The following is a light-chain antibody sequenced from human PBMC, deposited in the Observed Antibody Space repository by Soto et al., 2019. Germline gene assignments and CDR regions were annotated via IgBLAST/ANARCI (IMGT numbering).Light chain of an antibody. V-gene: IGLV1-47*01. J-gene: IGLJ1*01. CDR1: SSNIVTNS. CDR2: RNT. Sequence: QSVLTQPPSASGTPGQRVTISCSGSSSNIVTNSVYWYQQLPGTAPKLLIYRNTQRPSGVPDRFSGSKSGTSASLAISGLRSEDEADYYCAAWDDSLSGYVFGSGTKLTVL. CDR3: AAWDDSLSGYV.